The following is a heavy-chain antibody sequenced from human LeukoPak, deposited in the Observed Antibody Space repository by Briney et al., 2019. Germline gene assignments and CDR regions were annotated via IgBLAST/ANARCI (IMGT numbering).Heavy chain of an antibody. Sequence: GGSLRLSCVASGLNFSNYAMHWVRQAPGKGPEWVAVVTYDGNRQYYADSGKGRVTISRDNSKNTLYLQMNSLRAEDTAVYYCAKGGGATLPYYFDYWGQGTLVTVSS. CDR1: GLNFSNYA. CDR3: AKGGGATLPYYFDY. D-gene: IGHD1-26*01. J-gene: IGHJ4*02. CDR2: VTYDGNRQ. V-gene: IGHV3-30-3*01.